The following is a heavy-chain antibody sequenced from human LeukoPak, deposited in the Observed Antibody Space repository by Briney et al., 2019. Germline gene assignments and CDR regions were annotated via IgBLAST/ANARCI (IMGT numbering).Heavy chain of an antibody. J-gene: IGHJ4*02. V-gene: IGHV4-31*03. CDR2: IYYSGSA. CDR3: ARIAVAPIYYFDY. D-gene: IGHD6-19*01. CDR1: GGSISSGGYY. Sequence: SETLSLTCTVSGGSISSGGYYWSWIRQHPGKGLEWIGYIYYSGSAYYNPSLKSRVTISVDTSKNQFSLKLSSVTAADTAVYYCARIAVAPIYYFDYWGQGTLVTVSS.